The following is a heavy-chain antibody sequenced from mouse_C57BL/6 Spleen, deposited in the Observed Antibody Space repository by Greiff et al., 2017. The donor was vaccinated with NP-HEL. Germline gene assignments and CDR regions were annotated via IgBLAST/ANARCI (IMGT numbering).Heavy chain of an antibody. V-gene: IGHV3-6*01. CDR2: ISYDGSN. J-gene: IGHJ2*01. CDR3: AKTGTSLFDY. D-gene: IGHD4-1*01. Sequence: DVKLQESGPGLVKPSQSLSLTCSVTGYSITSGYYWNWIRQFPGNKLEWMGYISYDGSNNYNPSLKNRISITRDTSKNQFFLKLNSVTTEDTATYYCAKTGTSLFDYWGQGTTLTVSS. CDR1: GYSITSGYY.